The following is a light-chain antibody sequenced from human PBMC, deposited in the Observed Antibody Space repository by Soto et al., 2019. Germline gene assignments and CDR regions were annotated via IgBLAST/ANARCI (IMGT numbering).Light chain of an antibody. CDR2: EVS. Sequence: TQPAWVPGSRGQSITISCTGTISDVGGYKYVSWYQQHPGKAPKLMIYEVSNRPSGVSNRFSGSKSGNTASLTISGLQAEDEADYYCSSYTSSSTPYVFGTGTKVTVL. J-gene: IGLJ1*01. V-gene: IGLV2-14*01. CDR1: ISDVGGYKY. CDR3: SSYTSSSTPYV.